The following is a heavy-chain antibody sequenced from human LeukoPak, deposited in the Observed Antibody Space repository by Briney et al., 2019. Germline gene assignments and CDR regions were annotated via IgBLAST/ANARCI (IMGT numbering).Heavy chain of an antibody. D-gene: IGHD3-22*01. Sequence: GGSLRLSCAASGFTFTTYTMHWVRQVPGKGLEWVAVISYDGSNKDYADSVKGRFTISRDNSKKALYLEMNSLRAEDTAIYYCAGGYYYDTSGHYLSSPPPDQWGQGTLATVSS. CDR1: GFTFTTYT. V-gene: IGHV3-30*04. CDR2: ISYDGSNK. CDR3: AGGYYYDTSGHYLSSPPPDQ. J-gene: IGHJ4*02.